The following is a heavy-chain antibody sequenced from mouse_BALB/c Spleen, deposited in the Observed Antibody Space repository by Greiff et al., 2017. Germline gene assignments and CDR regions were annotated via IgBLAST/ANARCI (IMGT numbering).Heavy chain of an antibody. CDR3: ARESYDYFDY. CDR1: GFTFSSFG. Sequence: EVQRVESGGGLVQPGGSRKLSCAASGFTFSSFGMHWVRQAPEKGLEWVAYISSGSSTIYYADTVKGRFTISRDNPKNTLFLQMTSLRSEDTAMYYCARESYDYFDYWGQGTTLTVSS. J-gene: IGHJ2*01. D-gene: IGHD1-1*01. V-gene: IGHV5-17*02. CDR2: ISSGSSTI.